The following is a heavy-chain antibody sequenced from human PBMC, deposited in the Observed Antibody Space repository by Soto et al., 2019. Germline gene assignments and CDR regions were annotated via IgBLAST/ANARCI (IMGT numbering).Heavy chain of an antibody. CDR1: GFTFSNAW. J-gene: IGHJ4*01. CDR2: IKSKTDGGTT. D-gene: IGHD3-22*01. CDR3: TTESYSTIIVVRFDY. V-gene: IGHV3-15*07. Sequence: GGSLRLSCSASGFTFSNAWINWVRQAPGKGLEWVGRIKSKTDGGTTDYAEPVKGRFAISRDDSKNMVYLQMNSLKIEDTAVYYCTTESYSTIIVVRFDYWGDRTLVTAPQ.